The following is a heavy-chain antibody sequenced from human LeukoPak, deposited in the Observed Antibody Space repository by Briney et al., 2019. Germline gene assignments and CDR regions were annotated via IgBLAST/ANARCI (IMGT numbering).Heavy chain of an antibody. V-gene: IGHV3-48*01. J-gene: IGHJ4*02. D-gene: IGHD3-22*01. CDR1: GFTFNSYS. CDR3: ARDRHKYNYDSGGYPPY. Sequence: PGRSLRLSCAASGFTFNSYSMNWVRQAPGKGLEWVSYISSSSSTIYYADSVKGRFTISRDNAKNSLYLQMNTLRAEDTAVYYCARDRHKYNYDSGGYPPYWGQGTLVTVSS. CDR2: ISSSSSTI.